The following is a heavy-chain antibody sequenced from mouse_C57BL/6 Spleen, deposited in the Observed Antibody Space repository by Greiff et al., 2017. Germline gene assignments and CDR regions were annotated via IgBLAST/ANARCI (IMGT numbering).Heavy chain of an antibody. V-gene: IGHV1-85*01. CDR2: IYPRDGST. Sequence: QVQLKESGPELVKPGASVKLSCKASGYTFTSYDINWVKQRPGLGLEWIGWIYPRDGSTQYNEKFKGKATLTVDPSSSTAYMELHSLTSEDSAVYFCARPDYYGSSYYFAYWGQGTLVTVSA. D-gene: IGHD1-1*01. CDR1: GYTFTSYD. J-gene: IGHJ3*01. CDR3: ARPDYYGSSYYFAY.